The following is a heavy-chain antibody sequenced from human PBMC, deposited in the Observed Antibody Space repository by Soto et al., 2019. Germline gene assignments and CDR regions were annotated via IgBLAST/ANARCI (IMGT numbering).Heavy chain of an antibody. CDR2: ISWNSGTI. Sequence: EVQVVESGGGLVQPGRSLRLSCAASGFSLDDYAMHWVRQAPGKGLEWVSGISWNSGTIGYADSVKGRFTISRDNAKNSLYLPMNSLRAEDTAVYYCAKSTGGPDNGMGVWGQGTTVTVSS. V-gene: IGHV3-9*01. CDR3: AKSTGGPDNGMGV. J-gene: IGHJ6*02. D-gene: IGHD2-8*02. CDR1: GFSLDDYA.